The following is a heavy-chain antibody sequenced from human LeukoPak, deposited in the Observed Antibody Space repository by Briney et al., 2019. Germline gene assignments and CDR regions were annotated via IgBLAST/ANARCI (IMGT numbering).Heavy chain of an antibody. CDR1: GFTFSSYA. CDR2: ISYDGSNK. J-gene: IGHJ4*02. Sequence: GGSLRLSCAASGFTFSSYAMHWVRQAPGKGLEWVAVISYDGSNKYYADSVKGRFTISRDNSKNTLYLQMNSLRAEDTAVYYCAKDRQHLDYWGQGTLVTVSS. CDR3: AKDRQHLDY. V-gene: IGHV3-30*04.